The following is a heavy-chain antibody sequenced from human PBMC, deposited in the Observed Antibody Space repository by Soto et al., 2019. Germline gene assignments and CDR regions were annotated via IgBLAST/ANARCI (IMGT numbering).Heavy chain of an antibody. J-gene: IGHJ5*02. CDR1: GYTFTGYY. D-gene: IGHD3-22*01. CDR3: ARGGYYDESSGYLHYNWFDP. Sequence: ASVKVSCKASGYTFTGYYMHWVRQAPGQGLEWMGWINPNSGSTNYAQKFQGWVTMTRDTSISTAYMELSRLRSDDTAVYYCARGGYYDESSGYLHYNWFDPWGQGTLVTSPQ. CDR2: INPNSGST. V-gene: IGHV1-2*04.